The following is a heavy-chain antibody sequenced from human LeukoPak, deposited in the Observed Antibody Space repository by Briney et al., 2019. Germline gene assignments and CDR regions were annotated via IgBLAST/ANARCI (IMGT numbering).Heavy chain of an antibody. CDR2: IYYSGST. CDR1: GYSISSGYY. V-gene: IGHV4-38-2*02. CDR3: ARPYGDYNYFDY. J-gene: IGHJ4*02. Sequence: SETLSLTCTVSGYSISSGYYWGWIRQPPGKGLEWIGSIYYSGSTSYNPSLKSRVTISVDTSKNQFSLKLSSVTAADTAVYYCARPYGDYNYFDYWGQGTLVTVSS. D-gene: IGHD4-17*01.